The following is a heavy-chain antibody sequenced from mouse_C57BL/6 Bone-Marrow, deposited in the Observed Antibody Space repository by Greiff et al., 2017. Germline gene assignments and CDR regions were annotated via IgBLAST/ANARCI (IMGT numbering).Heavy chain of an antibody. J-gene: IGHJ4*01. CDR3: ARSDGYDEGHYAMDY. Sequence: QVQLKQSGAELARPGASVKLSCKASGYTFTSYGISWVKQRTGQGLEWIGEIYPRSGNTYYNEKFKGKATLTADKSSSTAYMELSSLTSENSAVYFWARSDGYDEGHYAMDYWGQGTSVTVSS. D-gene: IGHD2-2*01. CDR2: IYPRSGNT. V-gene: IGHV1-81*01. CDR1: GYTFTSYG.